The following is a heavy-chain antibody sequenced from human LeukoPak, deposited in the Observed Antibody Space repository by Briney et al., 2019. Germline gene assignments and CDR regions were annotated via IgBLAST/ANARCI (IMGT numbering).Heavy chain of an antibody. V-gene: IGHV3-7*01. CDR2: IKQDGSEK. J-gene: IGHJ6*03. Sequence: EPGGSLRLSCAASGFTFSSYWMSWVRQAPGKGLEWVANIKQDGSEKYYVDSVKGRFTISRDNAKNSLYLQMNSLRAEDTAVYYCARDGLWFGSDGGNYMDVWGKGTTVTVSS. CDR1: GFTFSSYW. D-gene: IGHD3-10*01. CDR3: ARDGLWFGSDGGNYMDV.